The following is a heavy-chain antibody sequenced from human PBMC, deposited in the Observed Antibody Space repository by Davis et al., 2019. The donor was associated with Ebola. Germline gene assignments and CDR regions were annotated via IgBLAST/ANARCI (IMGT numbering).Heavy chain of an antibody. Sequence: PGGSLRLSCAASGFTVSSNYMSWVRQAPGKGLEWVSVIYSGGSTYYADSVKGRFTISRDNSKNTLYLQMNSLRAEDTAVYYCAREGLGAWGRAYYYGMDVWGQGTTVTVSS. J-gene: IGHJ6*02. D-gene: IGHD3-16*01. V-gene: IGHV3-53*01. CDR2: IYSGGST. CDR3: AREGLGAWGRAYYYGMDV. CDR1: GFTVSSNY.